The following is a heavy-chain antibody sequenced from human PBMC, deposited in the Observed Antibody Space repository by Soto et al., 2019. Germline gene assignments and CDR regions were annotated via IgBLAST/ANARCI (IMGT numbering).Heavy chain of an antibody. V-gene: IGHV3-30*18. J-gene: IGHJ1*01. D-gene: IGHD5-18*01. Sequence: QVQLVESGGGVVQPGRSLRLSCAASGFTFSNYGMHWVRQAPGKGLEWVALISSDGSNKYYADSVKGRFTISRDNSKNTLYLQMNCLRAEDTAVDYCAKYGYSYGYADFGGQGTLVTVSS. CDR3: AKYGYSYGYADF. CDR2: ISSDGSNK. CDR1: GFTFSNYG.